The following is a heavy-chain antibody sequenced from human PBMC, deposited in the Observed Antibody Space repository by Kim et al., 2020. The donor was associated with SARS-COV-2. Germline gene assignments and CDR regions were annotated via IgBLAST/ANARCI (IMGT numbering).Heavy chain of an antibody. CDR2: INHSGST. J-gene: IGHJ4*02. CDR3: ARVVRGSSSSIVDY. V-gene: IGHV4-34*01. D-gene: IGHD6-6*01. CDR1: GGSFSGYY. Sequence: SETLSLTCAVYGGSFSGYYWSWIRQPPGKGLEWIGEINHSGSTNYNPSLKSRVTISVDTSKNQFSLKLSSVTAADTAVYYCARVVRGSSSSIVDYWGQGTLVTVSS.